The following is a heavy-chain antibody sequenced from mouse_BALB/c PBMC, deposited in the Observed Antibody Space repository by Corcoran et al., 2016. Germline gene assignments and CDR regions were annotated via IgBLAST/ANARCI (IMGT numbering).Heavy chain of an antibody. Sequence: QVTLKESGPGILQPSQTLSLTCSFSGFSLSTSGMGVSWIRQPSGKGLEWLAHIYWDDDKRYNPSLKSRLTISKDTSRNQVFLKITSVDTADTATYYCARRGYYGSSSGLAYWGQGTLVTVSA. D-gene: IGHD1-1*01. CDR3: ARRGYYGSSSGLAY. J-gene: IGHJ3*01. V-gene: IGHV8-12*01. CDR1: GFSLSTSGMG. CDR2: IYWDDDK.